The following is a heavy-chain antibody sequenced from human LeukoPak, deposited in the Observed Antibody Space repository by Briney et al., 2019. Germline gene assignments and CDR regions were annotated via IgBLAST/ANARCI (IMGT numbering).Heavy chain of an antibody. Sequence: GGSLRLSCAASGFTFSRYWMTWVRQAPGKGLEWVANKKEDGTKKYYVDSAKGRFTISRDNAQNSLYLQMNSLSPEDTAVYFCARGEAFCDYWGQGALVTVSS. CDR3: ARGEAFCDY. CDR1: GFTFSRYW. CDR2: KKEDGTKK. V-gene: IGHV3-7*05. J-gene: IGHJ4*02.